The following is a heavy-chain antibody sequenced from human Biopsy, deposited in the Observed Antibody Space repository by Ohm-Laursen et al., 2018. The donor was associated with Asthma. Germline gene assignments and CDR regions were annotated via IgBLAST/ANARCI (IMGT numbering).Heavy chain of an antibody. Sequence: PGTLSLTCSVSGGSVSSDKYYWSWIRQPPGKGLEWIAYIFYSGATNYNPALKSRVAQSIDTSKSQFSLRLNSLSAADTAVYYCARGTIVAGIDSWGQGTLVTVSS. CDR3: ARGTIVAGIDS. CDR2: IFYSGAT. CDR1: GGSVSSDKYY. V-gene: IGHV4-61*01. J-gene: IGHJ4*02. D-gene: IGHD5-12*01.